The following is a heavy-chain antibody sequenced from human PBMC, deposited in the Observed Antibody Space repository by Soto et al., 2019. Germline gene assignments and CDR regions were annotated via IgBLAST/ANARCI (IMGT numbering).Heavy chain of an antibody. Sequence: QVQLVESGGGVVQPGRSLRLSCAASGFIFSSYGMHWVRQAPGKGLEWVAVISYDGINKYYSDSVKGRFTISRDNSKNTLYLQMNRLRAEDTAVYYCAKSVYNWNDGFFDYWGQGTLVTVSS. CDR1: GFIFSSYG. D-gene: IGHD1-1*01. CDR2: ISYDGINK. V-gene: IGHV3-30*18. J-gene: IGHJ4*02. CDR3: AKSVYNWNDGFFDY.